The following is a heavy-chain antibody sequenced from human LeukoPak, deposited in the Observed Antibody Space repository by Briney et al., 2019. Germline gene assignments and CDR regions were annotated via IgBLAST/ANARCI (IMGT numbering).Heavy chain of an antibody. Sequence: QSGGSLRLSCAASGFTVSSNYMSWVRQAPGKGLEWVSVIYSGGSTYYADSVKGRFTISRDNSKNTLYLQMNSLRAEDTAVYYCARDERDSSGWYLANYWGQGTLVTVSS. CDR3: ARDERDSSGWYLANY. D-gene: IGHD6-19*01. CDR2: IYSGGST. V-gene: IGHV3-66*01. CDR1: GFTVSSNY. J-gene: IGHJ4*02.